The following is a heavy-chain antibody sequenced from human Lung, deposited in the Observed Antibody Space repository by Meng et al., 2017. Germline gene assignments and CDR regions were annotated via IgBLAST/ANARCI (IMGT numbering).Heavy chain of an antibody. D-gene: IGHD3-10*01. Sequence: LASGGELFQVGGSLRLSCTVSGFTFSNSAMTGCRQAPGKGLEWVSGIFISGHMTYYADSVKGRFTISRDNPKNTVYLHMDGLRVEDTAVYYCAKEEVPNDYWGRGTLVTVSS. V-gene: IGHV3-23*01. CDR3: AKEEVPNDY. CDR2: IFISGHMT. CDR1: GFTFSNSA. J-gene: IGHJ4*02.